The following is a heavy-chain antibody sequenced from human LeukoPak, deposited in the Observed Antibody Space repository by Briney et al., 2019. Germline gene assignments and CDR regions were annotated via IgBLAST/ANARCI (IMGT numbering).Heavy chain of an antibody. V-gene: IGHV1-46*01. CDR1: GYTFTSYY. D-gene: IGHD3-22*01. CDR3: AREVVHYYDSSGGSDY. J-gene: IGHJ4*02. CDR2: INPSGGST. Sequence: ASVEVSCKASGYTFTSYYMHWVRQAPGQGLEWMGIINPSGGSTSYAQKFQGRGTMTREKSTRTVYMELSSLRSEDTAVYYCAREVVHYYDSSGGSDYWGQGTLVTVSS.